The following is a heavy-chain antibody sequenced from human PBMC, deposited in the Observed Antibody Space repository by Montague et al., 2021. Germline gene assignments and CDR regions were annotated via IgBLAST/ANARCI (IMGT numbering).Heavy chain of an antibody. CDR2: IYDSGTT. CDR1: GGSISEFY. CDR3: ARRLGIRAPFDY. V-gene: IGHV4-59*08. D-gene: IGHD7-27*01. J-gene: IGHJ4*02. Sequence: SETLSLTCTVTGGSISEFYWSWIRQFPEKGVEWIGYIYDSGTTNYNPSLKSRVTISADTSMNQFSLNLRSVTAADTAVYFCARRLGIRAPFDYWGQGTLVTVSS.